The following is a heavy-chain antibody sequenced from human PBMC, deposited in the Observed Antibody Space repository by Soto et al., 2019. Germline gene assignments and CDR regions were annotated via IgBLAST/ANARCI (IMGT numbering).Heavy chain of an antibody. CDR3: ARAPPNPGIAVAGEFDY. CDR2: IIPIFGTA. CDR1: GGTFGNYA. V-gene: IGHV1-69*13. J-gene: IGHJ4*02. D-gene: IGHD6-19*01. Sequence: SVKVSCQASGGTFGNYAISWVRQAPGQGLEWMGGIIPIFGTANYAQKFQGRVTITADESTSTAYMELSSLRSEDTAVYYCARAPPNPGIAVAGEFDYWGQGTLVTVSS.